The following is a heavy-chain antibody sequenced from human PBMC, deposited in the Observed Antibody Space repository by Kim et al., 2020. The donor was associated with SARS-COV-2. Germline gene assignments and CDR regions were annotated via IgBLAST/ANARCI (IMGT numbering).Heavy chain of an antibody. J-gene: IGHJ4*01. CDR1: GYTFTSYY. CDR2: IDPRGGVT. Sequence: ASVKVSCKASGYTFTSYYLHWVRQAPAQGLEWMGIIDPRGGVTSYAQKFQGRVTMTRDTSTGTVYMELSSLRSDDTAVYYCARTYYTSCYYPIDYWGHGTLVTVSS. D-gene: IGHD2-2*01. V-gene: IGHV1-46*01. CDR3: ARTYYTSCYYPIDY.